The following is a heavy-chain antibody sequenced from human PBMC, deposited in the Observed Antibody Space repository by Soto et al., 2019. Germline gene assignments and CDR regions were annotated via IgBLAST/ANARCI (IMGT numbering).Heavy chain of an antibody. V-gene: IGHV4-34*01. CDR1: GGSFSGYY. J-gene: IGHJ4*02. CDR2: INHSGST. D-gene: IGHD2-2*02. CDR3: ARSGRRNCSSTSCYRVCDY. Sequence: SETLSLTCAVYGGSFSGYYWSWIRQPPGKGLEWIGEINHSGSTNYNPSLKSRVTISVDTSKNQSSLKLSSVTAADTAVYYCARSGRRNCSSTSCYRVCDYWGQGTLVTVSS.